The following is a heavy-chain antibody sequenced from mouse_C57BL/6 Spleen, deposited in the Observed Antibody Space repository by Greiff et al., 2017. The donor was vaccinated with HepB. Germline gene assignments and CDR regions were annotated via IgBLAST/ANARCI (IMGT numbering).Heavy chain of an antibody. V-gene: IGHV1-64*01. Sequence: QVQLQQSGAELVKPGASVKLSCKASGYTFTSYWMHWVKQRPGQGLEWIGMIHPNSGSTNYNEKFKSKATLTVDKSSSTAYMQLSSLTSEDSAVYYCARWDSNYDFDYWGQGTTLTVSS. D-gene: IGHD2-5*01. CDR2: IHPNSGST. CDR1: GYTFTSYW. CDR3: ARWDSNYDFDY. J-gene: IGHJ2*01.